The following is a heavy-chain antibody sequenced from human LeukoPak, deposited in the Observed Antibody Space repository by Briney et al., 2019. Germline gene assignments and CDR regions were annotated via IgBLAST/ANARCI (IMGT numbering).Heavy chain of an antibody. CDR3: SRPGSYSTDDAFDI. J-gene: IGHJ3*02. D-gene: IGHD1-26*01. V-gene: IGHV3-73*01. CDR1: GFNFSGSA. CDR2: IRSKGNNYAT. Sequence: GGSLKLSCAASGFNFSGSAVHWVRQASGKGLEWVGHIRSKGNNYATAYTASVKGRFTISRDDSKSTAHLQKNSLKTEDTAVYYCSRPGSYSTDDAFDIWGQGTMVTVSS.